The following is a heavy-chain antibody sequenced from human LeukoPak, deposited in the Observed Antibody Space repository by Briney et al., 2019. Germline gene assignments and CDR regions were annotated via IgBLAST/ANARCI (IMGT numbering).Heavy chain of an antibody. V-gene: IGHV4-34*01. CDR1: GGSFSGYY. J-gene: IGHJ4*02. CDR3: ARQGAAGSFDY. CDR2: IYYSGST. Sequence: SETLSLTCAVYGGSFSGYYWSWIRQPPGKGLEWIGSIYYSGSTYYNPSLKSRVTISVDTSKNQFSLKLSSVTAADTAVYYCARQGAAGSFDYWGQGTLVTVSS. D-gene: IGHD6-13*01.